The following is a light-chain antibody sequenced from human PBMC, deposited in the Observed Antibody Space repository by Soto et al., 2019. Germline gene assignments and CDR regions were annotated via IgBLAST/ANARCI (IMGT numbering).Light chain of an antibody. V-gene: IGLV1-44*01. Sequence: QSVLTQPPSVSGTPGQRVTISCSGSRSNIGSNTVNWYQDLPGTAPKLLVYDNHHRPSGVPDRFSGSKSGTSASLAISGFQSEDEAEYYCAAWDDSLNAFYVFGTGTKV. J-gene: IGLJ1*01. CDR1: RSNIGSNT. CDR3: AAWDDSLNAFYV. CDR2: DNH.